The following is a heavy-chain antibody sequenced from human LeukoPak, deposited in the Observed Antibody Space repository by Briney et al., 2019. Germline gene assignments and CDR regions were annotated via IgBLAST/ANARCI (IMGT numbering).Heavy chain of an antibody. D-gene: IGHD3-10*01. CDR3: ARQRAWFGEWAFDY. CDR2: IYYSGST. Sequence: PSETLSLTCTVSGGSISSSSYYWGWIRQPPGKGLEWIGSIYYSGSTYYNPSLKSRVTISVDTSKNQFSLKLSSVTAADTAVYYCARQRAWFGEWAFDYWGRGTLVTVSS. V-gene: IGHV4-39*01. CDR1: GGSISSSSYY. J-gene: IGHJ4*02.